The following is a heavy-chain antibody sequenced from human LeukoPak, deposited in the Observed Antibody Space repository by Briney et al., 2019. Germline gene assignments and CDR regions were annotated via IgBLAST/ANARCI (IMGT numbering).Heavy chain of an antibody. D-gene: IGHD6-13*01. V-gene: IGHV1-18*01. Sequence: ASVKVSCKASGYTFTSYGISWVRQAPGQGLEWLGWISTYNGNTHYAQKLQGRVTMTTDTSTTTAYMELRSLRSDDTAVYYCARVPFIAAADTGTWEYYYYYMDVWGKGTTVTVSS. CDR2: ISTYNGNT. J-gene: IGHJ6*03. CDR1: GYTFTSYG. CDR3: ARVPFIAAADTGTWEYYYYYMDV.